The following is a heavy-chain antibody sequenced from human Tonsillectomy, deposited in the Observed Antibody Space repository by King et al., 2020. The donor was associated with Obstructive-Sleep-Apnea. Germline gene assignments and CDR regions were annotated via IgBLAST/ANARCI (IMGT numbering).Heavy chain of an antibody. D-gene: IGHD3-22*01. V-gene: IGHV3-15*01. Sequence: VQLVECGGGLVKPGGSLRLSCAASGLTFNKAWRTWVRQAPGKGLEWVGRSKSKTDGGTTDYAAPVKGRVTISRDDSKKTLYLQMNSLKTDVTAVYYCCAVHTGVVVVIMGSYWDQGTLLTVSS. CDR1: GLTFNKAW. J-gene: IGHJ4*02. CDR2: SKSKTDGGTT. CDR3: CAVHTGVVVVIMGSY.